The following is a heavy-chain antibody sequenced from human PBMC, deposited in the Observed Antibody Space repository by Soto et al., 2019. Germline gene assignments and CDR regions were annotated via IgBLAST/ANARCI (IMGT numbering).Heavy chain of an antibody. CDR3: AITAMINRDSSTSFDY. J-gene: IGHJ4*02. CDR2: IKSKSDGETA. D-gene: IGHD5-18*01. CDR1: GLTLSNVW. Sequence: EVQLVESGGGSVKPGGSLRLSCAASGLTLSNVWMTWVRQAPGKGREWVGRIKSKSDGETADVAAPVKGRFTISRDDSKNTVFLEMNSLKSEDTALYYCAITAMINRDSSTSFDYWGQGTQVTVSS. V-gene: IGHV3-15*01.